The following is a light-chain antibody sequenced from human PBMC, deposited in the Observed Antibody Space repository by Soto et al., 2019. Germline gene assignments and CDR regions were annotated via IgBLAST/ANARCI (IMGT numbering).Light chain of an antibody. Sequence: DIHVTQSPATLSASVGDRDTITCRASQSISGWLAWYQQKPGKAPKRLIYGASSLQSGVPSRFSGSGSGTDFTLTISCLQSEDFATYYCQQYYSFPRTFGQGTKVDI. CDR3: QQYYSFPRT. V-gene: IGKV1-5*01. CDR2: GAS. CDR1: QSISGW. J-gene: IGKJ1*01.